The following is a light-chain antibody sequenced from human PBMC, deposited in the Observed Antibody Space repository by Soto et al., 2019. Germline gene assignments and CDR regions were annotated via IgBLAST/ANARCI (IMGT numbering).Light chain of an antibody. V-gene: IGLV2-14*01. CDR1: STDVGAYNY. CDR3: SSYTTSSTVV. CDR2: EVN. J-gene: IGLJ2*01. Sequence: QSALTQPASVSGSPGQSITISCTGTSTDVGAYNYVSWYEQHPGKAPKLMIYEVNNRPSGVYHRCSGSKSANTSSLTISGLQAEDEADYYCSSYTTSSTVVFGGGTKVTVL.